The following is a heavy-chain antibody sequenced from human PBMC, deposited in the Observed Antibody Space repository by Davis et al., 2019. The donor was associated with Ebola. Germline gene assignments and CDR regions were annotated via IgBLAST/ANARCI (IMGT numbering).Heavy chain of an antibody. D-gene: IGHD4-17*01. V-gene: IGHV3-53*01. J-gene: IGHJ6*02. Sequence: PGGSLRLSCAASGFTVSSNYMSWVRQAPGKGLEWVSVIYSGGSTYYADSVKGRFTISRDNSKNTLYLQMTSLRAEDTAVYYCARAMTTVTHYYGMDVWGQGTTVTVSS. CDR2: IYSGGST. CDR1: GFTVSSNY. CDR3: ARAMTTVTHYYGMDV.